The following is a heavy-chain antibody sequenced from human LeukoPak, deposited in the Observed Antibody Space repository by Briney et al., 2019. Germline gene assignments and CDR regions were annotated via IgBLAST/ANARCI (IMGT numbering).Heavy chain of an antibody. CDR1: GLTFSTYT. D-gene: IGHD3-10*01. V-gene: IGHV3-21*01. J-gene: IGHJ3*02. Sequence: PGGSLRLSCAASGLTFSTYTMNWVRQAPGKGLEWVSSISTSSSYIYYADSVKGRFTTSRDNAKKSLYLQMNSLRAEDTAVYYCASIPMIRGVTSDAFDIWGQGTMVTVSS. CDR3: ASIPMIRGVTSDAFDI. CDR2: ISTSSSYI.